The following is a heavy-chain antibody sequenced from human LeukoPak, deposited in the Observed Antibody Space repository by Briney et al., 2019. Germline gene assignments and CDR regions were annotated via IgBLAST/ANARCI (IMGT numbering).Heavy chain of an antibody. CDR1: GYTFTSYY. J-gene: IGHJ4*02. D-gene: IGHD3-22*01. CDR2: INPSGGST. V-gene: IGHV1-46*01. CDR3: ATAYYYDSSGYYDPFDY. Sequence: ASVKVSCKASGYTFTSYYMHWVRQAPGQGLDWMGVINPSGGSTSYAQKFQGRVTITMDTSTSTVYMELSSLRSEDTAVYYCATAYYYDSSGYYDPFDYWGKGTLVTVSS.